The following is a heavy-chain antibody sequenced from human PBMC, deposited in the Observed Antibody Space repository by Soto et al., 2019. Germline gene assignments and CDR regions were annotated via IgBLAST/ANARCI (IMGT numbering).Heavy chain of an antibody. CDR3: ARDSPKYYYDSSGYYYYYGMDI. V-gene: IGHV1-18*01. CDR1: GYTFTSYG. CDR2: ISAYNGNT. Sequence: ASVKVSCKASGYTFTSYGISWVRQAPGQGLEWMGWISAYNGNTNYAQKLQGRVPMTTDTSTSTAYMELRSLRSDDTAVYYCARDSPKYYYDSSGYYYYYGMDIWGKGTTVTVSS. D-gene: IGHD3-22*01. J-gene: IGHJ6*04.